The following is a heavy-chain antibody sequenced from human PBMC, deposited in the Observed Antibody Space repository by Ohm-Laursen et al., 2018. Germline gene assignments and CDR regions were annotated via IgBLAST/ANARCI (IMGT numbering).Heavy chain of an antibody. CDR3: AKGAITMVRGGQDY. V-gene: IGHV1-58*02. J-gene: IGHJ4*02. D-gene: IGHD3-10*01. CDR1: GFTFTTST. CDR2: IVVGSGST. Sequence: SVKVSCKASGFTFTTSTMQWVRQARGRRLEWIGWIVVGSGSTNYAQRFEERVTITRDTPTGTAYMELSSLRSEDTALYYCAKGAITMVRGGQDYWGQGTLVTVSS.